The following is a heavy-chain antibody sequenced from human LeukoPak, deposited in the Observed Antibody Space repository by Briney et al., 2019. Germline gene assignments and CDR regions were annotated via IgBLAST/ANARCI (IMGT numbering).Heavy chain of an antibody. V-gene: IGHV1-18*01. CDR1: GYTFTSYG. Sequence: ASVKVSCKASGYTFTSYGISWVRQAPGQGLEWMGWISAYNGNTNYAQKLQGRVTMTTDTSTSTAYMELRSLRSDGTAVYYCARRSQEQQLVLYYYYYMDVWGKGTTVTVSS. CDR2: ISAYNGNT. CDR3: ARRSQEQQLVLYYYYYMDV. J-gene: IGHJ6*03. D-gene: IGHD6-13*01.